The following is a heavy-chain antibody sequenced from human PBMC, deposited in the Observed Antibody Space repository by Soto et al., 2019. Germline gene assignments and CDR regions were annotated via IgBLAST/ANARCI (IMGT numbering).Heavy chain of an antibody. CDR1: GGTFSAYG. D-gene: IGHD4-17*01. CDR2: IIPMHDTT. CDR3: ARAETIKSYSGDSIWFDP. J-gene: IGHJ5*02. V-gene: IGHV1-69*13. Sequence: EASVKVSCKVSGGTFSAYGISWVRQAPGQGLEWMGGIIPMHDTTNYAQKFQGRVTITADESTSTAYMELSSLRYEDTAVYYCARAETIKSYSGDSIWFDPWGQGTLVTVSS.